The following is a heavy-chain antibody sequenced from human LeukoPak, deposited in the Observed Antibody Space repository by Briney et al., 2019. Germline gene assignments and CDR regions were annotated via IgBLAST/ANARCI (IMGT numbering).Heavy chain of an antibody. J-gene: IGHJ4*02. D-gene: IGHD6-19*01. CDR1: GGSISSYY. CDR2: IYYSGST. V-gene: IGHV4-59*01. CDR3: ARGLSPQWLVPRGYFDY. Sequence: SETLSLTCTVSGGSISSYYWSWVRQPPGKGLEWIGYIYYSGSTNYNPSLKSRVTISVDTSKNQFSLKLSSVTAADTAVYYCARGLSPQWLVPRGYFDYWGQGTLVTVSS.